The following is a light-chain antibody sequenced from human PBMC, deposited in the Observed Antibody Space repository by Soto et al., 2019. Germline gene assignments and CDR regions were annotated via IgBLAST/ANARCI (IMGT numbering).Light chain of an antibody. Sequence: QAVVTQEPSLTVSPGGTVTLTCGSSTGAVTSGHYPYWFQQKPGQAPRTLIFDTSNRQSWTPARFSGSLLGGKAALTLSGAQPEDEADYYCLVSDNGGRVFGGGTKVTVL. CDR3: LVSDNGGRV. J-gene: IGLJ2*01. CDR1: TGAVTSGHY. CDR2: DTS. V-gene: IGLV7-46*01.